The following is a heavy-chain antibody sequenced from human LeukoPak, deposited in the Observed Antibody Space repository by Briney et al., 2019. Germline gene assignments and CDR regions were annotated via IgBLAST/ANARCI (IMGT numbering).Heavy chain of an antibody. D-gene: IGHD2-15*01. CDR2: ISGSGGST. Sequence: GGSLRLSCAASGFTFSSYAMSWVRQAPGKGLEWVSVISGSGGSTYYADSVKGRFTISRDNSKNTLYLQMNSLRAEDTAVYYCAKDGRYCSGGSCYDYWGQGTLVTVSS. V-gene: IGHV3-23*01. CDR3: AKDGRYCSGGSCYDY. J-gene: IGHJ4*02. CDR1: GFTFSSYA.